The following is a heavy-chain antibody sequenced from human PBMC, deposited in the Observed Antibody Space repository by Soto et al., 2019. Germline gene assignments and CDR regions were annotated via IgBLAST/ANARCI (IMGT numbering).Heavy chain of an antibody. J-gene: IGHJ4*02. Sequence: GGSLRLSCAVSGFTFTSYGMNWVRQAPGKGLEWFSYISSSSGTTNYADSVKGRFAISRDNAKNSLYLQMNSLRAEDTGLYYCARDHEGYCSRSGCSPVVGDYWGQGILVTVSS. D-gene: IGHD2-2*01. CDR2: ISSSSGTT. V-gene: IGHV3-48*01. CDR1: GFTFTSYG. CDR3: ARDHEGYCSRSGCSPVVGDY.